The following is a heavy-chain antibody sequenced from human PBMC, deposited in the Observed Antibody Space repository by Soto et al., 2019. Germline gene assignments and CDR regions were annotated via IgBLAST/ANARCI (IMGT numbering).Heavy chain of an antibody. V-gene: IGHV2-5*02. D-gene: IGHD3-22*01. CDR2: IYWDDDK. Sequence: QITLKESGPTLVKPTQTLTLTCTFSGFSLSTSGVGVGWIRQPPGKALEWLALIYWDDDKRYSPSLKSRLTIPKDTSKNQVVLTMTNMDPVDTATYYCARAVVVIRAFDIWGQGTMVTVSS. CDR1: GFSLSTSGVG. CDR3: ARAVVVIRAFDI. J-gene: IGHJ3*02.